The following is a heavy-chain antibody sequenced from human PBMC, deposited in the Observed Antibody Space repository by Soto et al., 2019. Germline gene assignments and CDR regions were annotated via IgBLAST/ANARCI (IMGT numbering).Heavy chain of an antibody. CDR3: ATPGFPNYYYYGMDV. V-gene: IGHV1-69*12. Sequence: QVQLVQSGAEVKKPGSSVKVSCKASGGTFSSYAISWVRQAPGQGLEWMGGIIPIFGTADYAQKFQGRVTITAADSTSTAYMDLRSLRSEDTAVYSCATPGFPNYYYYGMDVWGQGTTVTVSS. D-gene: IGHD3-10*01. J-gene: IGHJ6*02. CDR1: GGTFSSYA. CDR2: IIPIFGTA.